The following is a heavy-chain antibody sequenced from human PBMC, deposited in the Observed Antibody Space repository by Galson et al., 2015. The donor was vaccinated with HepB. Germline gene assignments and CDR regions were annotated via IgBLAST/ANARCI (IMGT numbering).Heavy chain of an antibody. CDR1: GFSLSTSGMR. CDR3: ARTSIAARRYYFDY. D-gene: IGHD6-6*01. Sequence: PALVKPTQTLTLTCTFSGFSLSTSGMRVSWIRQPPGKALEWLARIGWDDDKFYSTSLKTRLTISKDTSKNQVVLTMTNMDPVDTATYYCARTSIAARRYYFDYWGQGTLVTVSS. CDR2: IGWDDDK. V-gene: IGHV2-70*04. J-gene: IGHJ4*02.